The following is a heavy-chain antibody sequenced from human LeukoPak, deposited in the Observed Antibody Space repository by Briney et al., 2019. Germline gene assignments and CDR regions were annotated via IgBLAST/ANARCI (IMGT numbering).Heavy chain of an antibody. J-gene: IGHJ4*02. D-gene: IGHD1-1*01. CDR2: IYNSGIT. CDR1: GGSIRCNY. Sequence: SETLSLTCTVSGGSIRCNYWSWIRQPPGKGLERIGYIYNSGITNYNPSLKSRVTISVDTSKNQFSLKLTSVTAADTAVYYCARMIERRTLHFDYWGRGTLVTVSS. CDR3: ARMIERRTLHFDY. V-gene: IGHV4-59*01.